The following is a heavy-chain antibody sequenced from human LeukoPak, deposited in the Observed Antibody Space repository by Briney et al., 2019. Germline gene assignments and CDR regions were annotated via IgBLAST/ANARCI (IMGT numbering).Heavy chain of an antibody. CDR3: ARQVVATLDY. Sequence: SETLSLTCTVSGGSISSYYWSWIRQPPGKGLEWIGYIYYSGGTNYNPSLKSRVTISVDTSKNQFSLKLSSVTAADTAVYYCARQVVATLDYWGQGTLVTVSS. D-gene: IGHD2-15*01. CDR2: IYYSGGT. CDR1: GGSISSYY. V-gene: IGHV4-59*08. J-gene: IGHJ4*02.